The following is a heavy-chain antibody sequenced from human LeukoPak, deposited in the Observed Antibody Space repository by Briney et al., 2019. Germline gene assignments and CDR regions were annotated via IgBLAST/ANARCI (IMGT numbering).Heavy chain of an antibody. Sequence: ASVKVSCKASGYTFTSFGISWVREAPGQGLEWMGWIGAYNGNTKYGQKLQGRVTMTTDTSTSTAYMELRSLRSDDAAVYYCARDQMNIAAAGAYFDYWGQGTLVTVSS. CDR1: GYTFTSFG. V-gene: IGHV1-18*01. CDR3: ARDQMNIAAAGAYFDY. CDR2: IGAYNGNT. D-gene: IGHD6-13*01. J-gene: IGHJ4*02.